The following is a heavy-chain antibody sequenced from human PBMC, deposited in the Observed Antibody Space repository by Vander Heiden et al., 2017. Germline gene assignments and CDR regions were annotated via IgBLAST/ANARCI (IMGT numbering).Heavy chain of an antibody. V-gene: IGHV3-48*01. D-gene: IGHD1-26*01. J-gene: IGHJ3*02. Sequence: EVHLVDSVSGFVQLAGSLIVSCAASGLRLSSLRMNWVRQAPGKGLEWVSYIGTSSSNIYYADSVQGGFTMSRDNAKNSLYLKMNSLRAEDKAVYYCARRVVGAPRAFDIWGQGTMVTVSS. CDR3: ARRVVGAPRAFDI. CDR1: GLRLSSLR. CDR2: IGTSSSNI.